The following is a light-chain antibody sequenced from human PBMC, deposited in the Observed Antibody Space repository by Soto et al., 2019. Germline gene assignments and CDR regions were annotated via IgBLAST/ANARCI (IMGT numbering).Light chain of an antibody. V-gene: IGKV3-20*01. J-gene: IGKJ1*01. CDR1: QSVSSSN. Sequence: EIVLPQSPGTLSLSPGERATLSCRASQSVSSSNLAWYQQKRGQSPRVIIYGGYTRAAGIPDRFSGSGSGPDFSLTISRLEPEDFAVYFCQHYGDSPWTFGQGTKVEIK. CDR2: GGY. CDR3: QHYGDSPWT.